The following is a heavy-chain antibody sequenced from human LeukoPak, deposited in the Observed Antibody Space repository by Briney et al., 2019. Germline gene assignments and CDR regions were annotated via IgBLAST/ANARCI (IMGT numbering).Heavy chain of an antibody. D-gene: IGHD1-26*01. J-gene: IGHJ3*02. V-gene: IGHV5-51*01. CDR3: ARQPLSGSGVGAFDI. Sequence: GEPLQISLKGSGYRFTSYWIGWVRPMPGKGLEWMGIIYPGDSDTRYSPPFQGQVTISADKSISTAYLQWSSLKASDTGMYYCARQPLSGSGVGAFDIWGQGTMVTVSS. CDR2: IYPGDSDT. CDR1: GYRFTSYW.